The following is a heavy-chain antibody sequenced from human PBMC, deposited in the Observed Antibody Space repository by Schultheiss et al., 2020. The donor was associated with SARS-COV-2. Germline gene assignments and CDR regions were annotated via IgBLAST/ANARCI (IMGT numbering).Heavy chain of an antibody. D-gene: IGHD2-8*01. CDR2: IYYSGST. CDR3: ARGRDFCTNGVCPNKFDP. J-gene: IGHJ5*02. Sequence: SETLSLTCTVSGGSISSYYWSWIRQPPGKGLEWIGYIYYSGSTNYNPSLKSRVTMSVDTSKNQFSLKLSSVTAADTAVYYCARGRDFCTNGVCPNKFDPWGQGTLVTVSS. V-gene: IGHV4-59*12. CDR1: GGSISSYY.